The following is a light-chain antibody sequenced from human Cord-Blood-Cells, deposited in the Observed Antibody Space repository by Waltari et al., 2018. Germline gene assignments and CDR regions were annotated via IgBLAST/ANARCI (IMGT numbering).Light chain of an antibody. J-gene: IGKJ3*01. CDR2: GAS. Sequence: DIVLPQSPGTLSLSPGERATLSCRASQSVSSSYLAWYQQKPGQAPRLLIYGASSRATGIPDRFSGSGSGTDFTLTISRLEPEDFAVYYCQQYGSSPLTFGPGTKVDIK. CDR1: QSVSSSY. V-gene: IGKV3-20*01. CDR3: QQYGSSPLT.